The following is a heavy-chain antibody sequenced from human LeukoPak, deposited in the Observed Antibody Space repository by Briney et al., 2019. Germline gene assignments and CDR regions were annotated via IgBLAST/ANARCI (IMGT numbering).Heavy chain of an antibody. CDR1: EYTFTNYY. D-gene: IGHD5-24*01. J-gene: IGHJ3*02. CDR3: ARIRDGYNDAYDI. V-gene: IGHV1-46*01. CDR2: INPGGDNT. Sequence: GASVKVSCKASEYTFTNYYIHWVRQAPGQGLEWMGLINPGGDNTNYAQNFQGRVTMTRDTSASTVYMELSSLRSEDTAIYYCARIRDGYNDAYDIWGQGTVVTVPS.